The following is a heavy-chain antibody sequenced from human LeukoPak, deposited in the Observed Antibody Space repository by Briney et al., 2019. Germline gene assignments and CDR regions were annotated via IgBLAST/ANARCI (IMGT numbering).Heavy chain of an antibody. CDR2: MNPNSGNT. CDR1: GYTFTSYD. D-gene: IGHD6-13*01. V-gene: IGHV1-8*01. J-gene: IGHJ3*02. Sequence: GASVKVSCKASGYTFTSYDINWVRQATGQGLEWMGWMNPNSGNTGYAQKFQGRVTMTEDTSTDTAYMELSSLRSEDTAVYYCATPHSSWTPNEGNHAFDIWGQGTMVTVSS. CDR3: ATPHSSWTPNEGNHAFDI.